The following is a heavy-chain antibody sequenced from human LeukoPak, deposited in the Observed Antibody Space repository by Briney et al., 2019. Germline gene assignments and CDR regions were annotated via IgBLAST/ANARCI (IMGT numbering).Heavy chain of an antibody. J-gene: IGHJ4*02. Sequence: PSETLSLTCTVSGGSISSYYWSWIRQPAGKGLEWIGRIYTSGSTNYNPSLKSRVTMSVDTSKNQFSLKLSSVTAADTAVYYCARVRIAVAYYYFDYWGQGTLVTVSS. V-gene: IGHV4-4*07. D-gene: IGHD6-19*01. CDR3: ARVRIAVAYYYFDY. CDR2: IYTSGST. CDR1: GGSISSYY.